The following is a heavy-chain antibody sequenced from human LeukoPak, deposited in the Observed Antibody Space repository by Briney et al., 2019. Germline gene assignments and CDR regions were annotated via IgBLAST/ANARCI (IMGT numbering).Heavy chain of an antibody. CDR2: IHRNNGDT. J-gene: IGHJ4*02. D-gene: IGHD3-10*01. CDR1: GYTFIGTGWY. V-gene: IGHV1-2*02. Sequence: ASVTVSCTASGYTFIGTGWYLDWLRQAPGEGLECLGWIHRNNGDTAYAQRVEGRVAMTRDTSISTAYMELTRLRPDDTAVYFCARDGPAQMVDLDYWGQGTLVTVSS. CDR3: ARDGPAQMVDLDY.